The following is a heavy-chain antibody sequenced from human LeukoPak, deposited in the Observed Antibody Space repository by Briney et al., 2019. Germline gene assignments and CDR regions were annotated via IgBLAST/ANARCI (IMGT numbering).Heavy chain of an antibody. J-gene: IGHJ1*01. CDR3: ARGGANYIDTSGVFFN. CDR2: INPSGGST. D-gene: IGHD3-22*01. V-gene: IGHV1-46*01. CDR1: GYTFTSYY. Sequence: ASVKVSCKASGYTFTSYYMHWVRQAPGQGLEWMGIINPSGGSTSYAQKFQGRVTMTRDTSTSTVYMELSSLRSEDTAVYYCARGGANYIDTSGVFFNWGQGTLVTVSS.